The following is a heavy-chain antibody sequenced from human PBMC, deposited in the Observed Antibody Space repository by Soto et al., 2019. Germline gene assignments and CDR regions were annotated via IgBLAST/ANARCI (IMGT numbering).Heavy chain of an antibody. CDR1: GFTFSGSA. J-gene: IGHJ6*03. CDR3: TRRGFGQDPDYYYYYYMDV. V-gene: IGHV3-73*01. Sequence: GGSLRLSCAASGFTFSGSAMHWVRQASGKGLEWVGRIRSKANSYATAYAASVKGRFTISRDDSKNTTYLQMNSLKTEDTAVYYCTRRGFGQDPDYYYYYYMDVWGKGTTVTVSS. CDR2: IRSKANSYAT. D-gene: IGHD3-10*01.